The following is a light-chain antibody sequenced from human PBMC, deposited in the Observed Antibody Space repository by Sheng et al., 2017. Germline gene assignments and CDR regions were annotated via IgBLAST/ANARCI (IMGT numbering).Light chain of an antibody. CDR2: GAS. J-gene: IGKJ5*01. CDR1: QSISSY. CDR3: QQYVRSPPII. Sequence: EIVLTQSPGTLSLSPGERATLSCRASQSISSYLAWYQQKPGQAPRLLIYGASSRAPGIPDRFSGSGSGTDFTLTISKLEPEDFAVYYCQQYVRSPPIIFGQGTRLESK. V-gene: IGKV3-20*01.